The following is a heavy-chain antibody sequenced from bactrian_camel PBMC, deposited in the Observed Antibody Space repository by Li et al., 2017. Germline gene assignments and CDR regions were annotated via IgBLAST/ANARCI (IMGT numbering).Heavy chain of an antibody. CDR1: GYADSIHY. CDR3: AADFRRGMFGTRLERY. D-gene: IGHD3*01. CDR2: IYTSSNST. J-gene: IGHJ4*01. Sequence: HVQLVESGGGAVQAGGALRLSCTASGYADSIHYMGWFRQAAGTDREGVAHIYTSSNSTFYADSVKGRFTISRDNAKSTVYLQMNNLSSEDTAVYYCAADFRRGMFGTRLERYWGQGTQVTVS. V-gene: IGHV3-3*01.